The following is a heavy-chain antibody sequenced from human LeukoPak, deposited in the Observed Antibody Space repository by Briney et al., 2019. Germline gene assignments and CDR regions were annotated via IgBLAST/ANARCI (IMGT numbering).Heavy chain of an antibody. D-gene: IGHD3-3*01. CDR3: AREGLRFPLDY. V-gene: IGHV3-48*03. CDR1: GFTFSSYE. Sequence: GGSLRLSCAASGFTFSSYEMNWVRQAPGKGLEWVSYISSSGSTIYYADSVKGRFTISRDNAKNSLYLQMNSLRAEDTAVYYCAREGLRFPLDYWGQGTLVTVSS. J-gene: IGHJ4*02. CDR2: ISSSGSTI.